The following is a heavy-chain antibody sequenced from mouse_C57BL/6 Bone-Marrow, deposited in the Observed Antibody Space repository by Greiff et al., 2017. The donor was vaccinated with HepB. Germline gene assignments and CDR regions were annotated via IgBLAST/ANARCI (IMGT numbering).Heavy chain of an antibody. CDR1: GFTFSNYW. D-gene: IGHD2-1*01. Sequence: EVKLEESGGGLVQPGGSMKLSCVASGFTFSNYWMNWVRQSPEKGLEWVAQIRLKSDNYATHYAESVKGRFTISRDDSKSSVYLQMNNLRAEDTGIYYCTGSLYDGNLFDYWGQGTTLTVSS. J-gene: IGHJ2*01. V-gene: IGHV6-3*01. CDR2: IRLKSDNYAT. CDR3: TGSLYDGNLFDY.